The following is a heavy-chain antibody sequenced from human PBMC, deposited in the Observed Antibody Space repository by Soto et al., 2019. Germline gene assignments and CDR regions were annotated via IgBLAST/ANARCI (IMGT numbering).Heavy chain of an antibody. Sequence: EVQLVESGGGLVKPGGSLTIPWGTSWFRFTKVWERLGRQASRKGLGVVGHNKKKIFGWTTDYTAPVKGRFTISRDDSKDTLYLQMNSLKTEDTAVYYCTTYSTQTFCDGGPCYSVQTKIHDSWGQGILVTVSS. CDR3: TTYSTQTFCDGGPCYSVQTKIHDS. J-gene: IGHJ4*02. CDR2: NKKKIFGWTT. CDR1: WFRFTKVW. V-gene: IGHV3-15*01. D-gene: IGHD2-15*01.